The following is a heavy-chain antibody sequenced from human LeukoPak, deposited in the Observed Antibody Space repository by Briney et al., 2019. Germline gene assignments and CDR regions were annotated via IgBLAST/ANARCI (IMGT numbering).Heavy chain of an antibody. V-gene: IGHV4-39*07. D-gene: IGHD5-24*01. CDR3: AIVWLTPSPFDY. CDR2: IFHNGNA. Sequence: SETLSLTCSVSGGSISTSNYYWVWIRQPPEKGLEWIGSIFHNGNAFYSPSLQSRVTMSLDTSKNQFSLKLSSVTAADTAVYYCAIVWLTPSPFDYWGQGTLVTVSS. CDR1: GGSISTSNYY. J-gene: IGHJ4*02.